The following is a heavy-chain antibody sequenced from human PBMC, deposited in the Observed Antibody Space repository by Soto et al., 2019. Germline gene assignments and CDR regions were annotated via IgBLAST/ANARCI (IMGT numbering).Heavy chain of an antibody. V-gene: IGHV4-31*03. Sequence: QVQLQESGPGLVKPSQTLSLTCTVSGGSISSGGYYWSWIRQHPGKGLEWIGYIHYSGSTYYNPSLKSRVTISVDTSKNQFSMKLSSVTAADTALYYCARVFSDSSSFFDPWGQGTLVTVSS. CDR1: GGSISSGGYY. J-gene: IGHJ5*02. CDR3: ARVFSDSSSFFDP. CDR2: IHYSGST. D-gene: IGHD6-13*01.